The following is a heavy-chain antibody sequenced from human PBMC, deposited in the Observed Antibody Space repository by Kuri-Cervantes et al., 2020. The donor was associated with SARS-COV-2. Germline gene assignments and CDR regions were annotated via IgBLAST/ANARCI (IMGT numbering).Heavy chain of an antibody. CDR2: ISGSGGST. J-gene: IGHJ4*01. Sequence: GESLKISCAASGFTFSSYAMSWVRQAPGKGLEWVSAISGSGGSTYYADSVKGRFTISRDNSKNTLYLQMNSLRAEDTAVYYCAKDGFLSSGIVGATAIYWGQGNLV. V-gene: IGHV3-23*01. CDR1: GFTFSSYA. CDR3: AKDGFLSSGIVGATAIY. D-gene: IGHD1-26*01.